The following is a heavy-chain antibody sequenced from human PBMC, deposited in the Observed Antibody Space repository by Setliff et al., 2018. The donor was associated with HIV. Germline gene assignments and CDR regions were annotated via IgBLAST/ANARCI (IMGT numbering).Heavy chain of an antibody. J-gene: IGHJ4*02. D-gene: IGHD4-17*01. V-gene: IGHV3-15*01. Sequence: SLRLSCEASGFTFTDAWMNWVRQAPGKGLEWVGRIKSKSDGETTDYAAPVKGRFTISRHDSRETVYLQMNSLKSEDTAVYYCADYGPLGVIWGQGTSVTVSS. CDR3: ADYGPLGVI. CDR1: GFTFTDAW. CDR2: IKSKSDGETT.